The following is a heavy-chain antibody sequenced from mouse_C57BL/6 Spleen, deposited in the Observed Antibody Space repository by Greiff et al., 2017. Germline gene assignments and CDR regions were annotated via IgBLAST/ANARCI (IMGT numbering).Heavy chain of an antibody. Sequence: VKLMESGAELVKPGASVKLSCKASGYTFTEYTIHWVKQRSGQGLEWIGWFYPGSGSIKYNEKFKDKATLTADKSSSTVYMELSRLTSEDSAVYVCARPPDYDGYSYFDVWGTGTTVTVSS. CDR3: ARPPDYDGYSYFDV. CDR1: GYTFTEYT. CDR2: FYPGSGSI. V-gene: IGHV1-62-2*01. J-gene: IGHJ1*03. D-gene: IGHD2-3*01.